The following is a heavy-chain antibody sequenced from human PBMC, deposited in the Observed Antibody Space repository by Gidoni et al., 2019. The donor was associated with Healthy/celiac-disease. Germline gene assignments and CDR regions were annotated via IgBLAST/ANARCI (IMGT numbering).Heavy chain of an antibody. CDR1: GGSFRGYY. V-gene: IGHV4-34*01. Sequence: QVQLQQWGAGLWKPSETRSLTCAVDGGSFRGYYWSWLRQPPGKGLEWIGEINHSGSTNYNPSLKSRVPISVDTSKNQFSLKLSSVTAADTAVYYCARGRRWLQFGYWGQGTLVTVSS. CDR3: ARGRRWLQFGY. D-gene: IGHD5-12*01. J-gene: IGHJ4*02. CDR2: INHSGST.